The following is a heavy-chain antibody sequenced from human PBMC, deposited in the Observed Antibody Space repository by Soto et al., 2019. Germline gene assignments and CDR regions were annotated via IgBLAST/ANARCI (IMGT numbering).Heavy chain of an antibody. CDR3: AKGNGFYNYYMDV. CDR1: GFTFSSYG. Sequence: GGSLRLSCAPSGFTFSSYGMHWVRQAPGKGLEWVAVISYDGSNKYYADSVKGRFTISRDNSKNTLYLQMNSLRAEDTAVYYCAKGNGFYNYYMDVWGKGTTVTVSS. V-gene: IGHV3-30*18. D-gene: IGHD2-8*01. J-gene: IGHJ6*03. CDR2: ISYDGSNK.